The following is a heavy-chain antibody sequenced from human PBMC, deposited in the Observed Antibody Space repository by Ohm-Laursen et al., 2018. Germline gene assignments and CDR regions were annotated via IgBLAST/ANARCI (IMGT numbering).Heavy chain of an antibody. CDR2: IYTSGST. D-gene: IGHD6-19*01. CDR3: ARDPAVAATGYFQH. J-gene: IGHJ1*01. CDR1: GASISGYY. V-gene: IGHV4-4*07. Sequence: GTLSLTCTVSGASISGYYWSWIRQPAGKGLEWIGRIYTSGSTNYNPSLKSRVTMSVDTSKNQFSLKLSSVTAADTAVYYCARDPAVAATGYFQHWGQGTLVTVSS.